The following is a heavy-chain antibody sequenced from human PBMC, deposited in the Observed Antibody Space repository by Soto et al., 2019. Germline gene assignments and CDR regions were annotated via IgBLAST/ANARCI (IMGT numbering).Heavy chain of an antibody. CDR1: GFTFSDYY. CDR3: ARETYSSGWYGSDYYFDY. J-gene: IGHJ4*02. V-gene: IGHV3-11*06. Sequence: PGGSLRLSCAASGFTFSDYYMSWIRQAPGKGLEWVSYISSSSSYTNYADSVKGRFTISRDNAKNSLYLQMNSLRAEDTAVCYCARETYSSGWYGSDYYFDYWGQGTLVTVSS. D-gene: IGHD6-19*01. CDR2: ISSSSSYT.